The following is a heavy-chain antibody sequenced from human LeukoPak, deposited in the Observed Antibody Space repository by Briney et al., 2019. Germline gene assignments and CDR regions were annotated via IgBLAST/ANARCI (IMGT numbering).Heavy chain of an antibody. D-gene: IGHD2-21*01. CDR3: ARGYCGGDCPFDY. J-gene: IGHJ4*02. Sequence: GGSLRLSCAASGFTFSSYSMNWVRQAPGKGLEWVSYISSSSSTIYYADSVKGRFTISRDSAKNSLYLQMNSLRAGDTAVYYCARGYCGGDCPFDYWGQGTLVTVSS. CDR2: ISSSSSTI. V-gene: IGHV3-48*01. CDR1: GFTFSSYS.